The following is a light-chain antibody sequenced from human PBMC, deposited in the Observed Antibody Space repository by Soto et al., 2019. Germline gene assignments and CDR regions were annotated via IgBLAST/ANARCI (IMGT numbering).Light chain of an antibody. CDR1: QSISYW. V-gene: IGKV1-5*03. CDR2: KAS. CDR3: QQDNSYPIM. J-gene: IGKJ5*01. Sequence: DIQMTQSPSTLSASVGDRVTITCRASQSISYWLAWYQQKPGKAPKLLIYKASGLESGVPSRFSGSGSGREFTLTITSLQPDEFATYYCQQDNSYPIMFGQGTRLEIK.